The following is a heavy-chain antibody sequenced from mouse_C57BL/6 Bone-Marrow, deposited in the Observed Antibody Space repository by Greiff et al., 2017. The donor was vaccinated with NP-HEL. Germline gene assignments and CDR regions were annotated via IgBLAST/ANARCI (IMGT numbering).Heavy chain of an antibody. V-gene: IGHV5-6*01. CDR1: GFTFSSYG. J-gene: IGHJ2*01. Sequence: EVKLMESGGDLVKPGGSLKLSCAASGFTFSSYGMPWVRQTPDKRLEWVANISSGSSYTYYPDSVKGRFTISRDNAKNTMYLQMSSLKSEDTAMYAIASFDDGDYVDYWGQGTTLTVSS. CDR3: ASFDDGDYVDY. D-gene: IGHD2-3*01. CDR2: ISSGSSYT.